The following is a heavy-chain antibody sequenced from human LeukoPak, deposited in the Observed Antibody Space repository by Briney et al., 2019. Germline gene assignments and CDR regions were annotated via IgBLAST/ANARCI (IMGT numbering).Heavy chain of an antibody. Sequence: SVTVSCKASGGTFSSYAISWARQAPGQGLEWMGGIIPIFGTANYAQKFQGRVTITADESTSTAYMELSSLRSEDTAVYYCARAPSYYDFWSGYRGYYYYYYMDVWGKGTTVTVSS. CDR1: GGTFSSYA. V-gene: IGHV1-69*13. J-gene: IGHJ6*03. CDR2: IIPIFGTA. CDR3: ARAPSYYDFWSGYRGYYYYYYMDV. D-gene: IGHD3-3*01.